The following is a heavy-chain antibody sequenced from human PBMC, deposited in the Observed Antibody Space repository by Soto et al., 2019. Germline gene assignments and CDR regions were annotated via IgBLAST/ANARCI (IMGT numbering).Heavy chain of an antibody. CDR1: GGSFSGYY. V-gene: IGHV4-34*01. CDR2: INHSGST. CDR3: ARGGIRGGIAARPFDY. D-gene: IGHD6-6*01. J-gene: IGHJ4*02. Sequence: QVQLQQWGAGLLKPSETLSLTCAVYGGSFSGYYWSWIRQPPGKGLEWIGEINHSGSTNYNPSLKSRVTISVDTSKNQFSLKLSSVTAADTAVYYCARGGIRGGIAARPFDYWGQGTLVTVSS.